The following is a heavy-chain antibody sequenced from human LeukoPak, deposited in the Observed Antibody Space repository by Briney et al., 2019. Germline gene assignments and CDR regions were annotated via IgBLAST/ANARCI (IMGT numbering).Heavy chain of an antibody. Sequence: SVKVSCKASGYTFTSYGISWVRQAPGQGLEWMGGIIPIFGTANYAQKFQGRVTITADESTSTAYMELSSLRSEDTAVYYCARTLYSGSYYRFDYWGQGTLVTVSS. CDR1: GYTFTSYG. D-gene: IGHD1-26*01. J-gene: IGHJ4*02. CDR2: IIPIFGTA. CDR3: ARTLYSGSYYRFDY. V-gene: IGHV1-69*13.